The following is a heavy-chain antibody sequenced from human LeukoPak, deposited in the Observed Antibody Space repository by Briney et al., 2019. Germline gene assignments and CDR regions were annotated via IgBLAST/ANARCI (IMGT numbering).Heavy chain of an antibody. D-gene: IGHD6-6*01. CDR3: ANRKTRPYGMDV. CDR2: ISGSGGST. V-gene: IGHV3-23*01. CDR1: GFTFSSYA. Sequence: GGSLRLSCAASGFTFSSYAMSWVRQAPGKGLEWVSAISGSGGSTYYADSVKGRFTISRDNSKNTLYLQMNSLRAEDTAAYYCANRKTRPYGMDVWGQGTTVTVSS. J-gene: IGHJ6*02.